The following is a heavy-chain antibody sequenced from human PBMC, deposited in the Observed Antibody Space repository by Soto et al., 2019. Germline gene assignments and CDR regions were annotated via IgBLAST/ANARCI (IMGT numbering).Heavy chain of an antibody. CDR2: IYWDDDK. D-gene: IGHD6-13*01. Sequence: QITLKESGPTLVKPTQTLTLTCNFSGFSLSTSGVGVGWIRQPPGKALEWLALIYWDDDKRYSPSLKSRLTITKDTAKNQVVLTMTNMDPVDTATYYCAHMRAADEAFDIWGQGTMVTVSS. CDR1: GFSLSTSGVG. CDR3: AHMRAADEAFDI. V-gene: IGHV2-5*02. J-gene: IGHJ3*02.